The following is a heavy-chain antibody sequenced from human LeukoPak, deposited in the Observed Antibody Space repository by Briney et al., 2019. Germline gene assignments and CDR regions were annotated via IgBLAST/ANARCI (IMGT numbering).Heavy chain of an antibody. D-gene: IGHD3-16*02. CDR3: ARIHSLSYYYGMDV. J-gene: IGHJ6*04. Sequence: ASVKVSCKASGYTFTSYAMHWVRQAPGQRLEWTGWINAGNGNTKYSQKFQGRVTITRDTSASTAYMELSSLRSEDTAVYYCARIHSLSYYYGMDVWGKGTTVTVSS. CDR1: GYTFTSYA. CDR2: INAGNGNT. V-gene: IGHV1-3*01.